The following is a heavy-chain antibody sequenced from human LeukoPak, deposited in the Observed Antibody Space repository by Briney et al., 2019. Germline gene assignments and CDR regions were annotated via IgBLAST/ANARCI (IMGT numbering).Heavy chain of an antibody. D-gene: IGHD2-2*01. CDR3: ARLVLPAAMAMAVDY. V-gene: IGHV1-2*06. J-gene: IGHJ4*02. Sequence: ASVKVSCKASGYTCTSYYMHWVRQAPGQGLEWMGRINPNSGGTNYAQKFQARVPITRDTSITTAYMELSRLRSDDTAVYYCARLVLPAAMAMAVDYWGQGTLVTVSS. CDR2: INPNSGGT. CDR1: GYTCTSYY.